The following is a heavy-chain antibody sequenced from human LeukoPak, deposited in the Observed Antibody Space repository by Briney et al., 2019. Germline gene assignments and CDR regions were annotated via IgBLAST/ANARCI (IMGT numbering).Heavy chain of an antibody. D-gene: IGHD6-13*01. CDR2: IYYSGST. Sequence: PSETLSLTCTVSGGSISSYYWSWIRQPPGKGLEWIGYIYYSGSTNYNPSLKSRVTISVDTSKNQFSLKLSSVTAADTAVYYCARRGLRIAAAGTFDYWGQGTLVTVSS. CDR1: GGSISSYY. V-gene: IGHV4-59*08. CDR3: ARRGLRIAAAGTFDY. J-gene: IGHJ4*02.